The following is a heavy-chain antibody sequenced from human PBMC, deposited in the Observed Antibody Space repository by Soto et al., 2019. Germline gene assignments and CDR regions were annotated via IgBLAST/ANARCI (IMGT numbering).Heavy chain of an antibody. D-gene: IGHD6-19*01. CDR3: ARFFGSGFDY. V-gene: IGHV3-48*02. CDR1: EFTFSTAR. J-gene: IGHJ4*02. CDR2: ISTGGATR. Sequence: RGSLRRSCVPYEFTFSTARLNWLRPPPGTGLAWFAHISTGGATRYYADSVKGRFTISRDNAKTSLYLQMDSLRNEDTAVYYCARFFGSGFDYWGQGTLVTVSS.